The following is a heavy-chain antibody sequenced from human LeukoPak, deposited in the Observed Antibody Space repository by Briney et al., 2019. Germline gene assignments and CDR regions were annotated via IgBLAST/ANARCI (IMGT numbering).Heavy chain of an antibody. J-gene: IGHJ4*02. CDR3: ARSAIRYFDWKGDYYFDY. CDR2: INPSGGST. Sequence: GASVKVSCKASGGTFSSYAISWVRQAPGQGLEWMGIINPSGGSTSYAQKFQGRVTMTRDTSTSTVYMELSSLRSEDTAVYYCARSAIRYFDWKGDYYFDYWGQGTLVTVSS. V-gene: IGHV1-46*01. D-gene: IGHD3-9*01. CDR1: GGTFSSYA.